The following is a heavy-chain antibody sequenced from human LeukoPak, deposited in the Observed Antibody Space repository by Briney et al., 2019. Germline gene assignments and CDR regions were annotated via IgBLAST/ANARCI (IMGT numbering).Heavy chain of an antibody. V-gene: IGHV3-74*01. D-gene: IGHD3-10*01. CDR1: GFTFSSYW. CDR3: ARRRSGSQSGAFDI. J-gene: IGHJ3*02. CDR2: INSDGSST. Sequence: GGSLRLSCAASGFTFSSYWMHWVRQAPGKGLVWVSRINSDGSSTSYADSVKGRFTISRDNAKNTLYLQMNSLGAEDTAVYYCARRRSGSQSGAFDIWGQGTMVTVSS.